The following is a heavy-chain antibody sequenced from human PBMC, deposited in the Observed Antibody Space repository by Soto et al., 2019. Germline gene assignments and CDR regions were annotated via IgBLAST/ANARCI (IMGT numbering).Heavy chain of an antibody. V-gene: IGHV1-69*06. CDR1: GCTFSSYA. J-gene: IGHJ6*02. CDR2: IIPSYGTA. CDR3: ARSIVVVPAVKARYYYYGMDV. Sequence: ASVNVSCKASGCTFSSYAISWVRQAPGQGLEWMGGIIPSYGTANYAQKFKGRVTITADKSTNTAYIEMSSLRSEDTAVYYCARSIVVVPAVKARYYYYGMDVWGQGTTVTVSS. D-gene: IGHD2-2*01.